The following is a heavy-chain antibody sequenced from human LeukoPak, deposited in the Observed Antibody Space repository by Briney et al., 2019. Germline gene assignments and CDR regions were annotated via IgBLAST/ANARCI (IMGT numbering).Heavy chain of an antibody. J-gene: IGHJ4*02. D-gene: IGHD3-10*01. CDR2: LYDSGTT. CDR3: ARDQTYYGYFDF. CDR1: GVSVSSGGNY. V-gene: IGHV4-31*03. Sequence: SETLSLTCSVSGVSVSSGGNYWNWIRQHPGKGLEWIGYLYDSGTTHYNPSLQSRVTISVDTTKNHFSLKLSSVTAADTAVYYCARDQTYYGYFDFWGQGALVTVSS.